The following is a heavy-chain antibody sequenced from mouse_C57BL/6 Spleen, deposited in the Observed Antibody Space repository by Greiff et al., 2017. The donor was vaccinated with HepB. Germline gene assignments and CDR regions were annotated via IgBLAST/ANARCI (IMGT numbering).Heavy chain of an antibody. V-gene: IGHV2-5*01. CDR1: GFSLTSYG. J-gene: IGHJ3*01. CDR2: IWRGGST. CDR3: AKEDYGSSSAWFAY. Sequence: VHLVESGPGLVQPSQSLSITCTVSGFSLTSYGVHWVRQSPGKGLEWLGVIWRGGSTDYNAAFMSRLSITKDNSKSQVFFKMNSLQADDTAIYYCAKEDYGSSSAWFAYWGQGTLVTVSA. D-gene: IGHD1-1*01.